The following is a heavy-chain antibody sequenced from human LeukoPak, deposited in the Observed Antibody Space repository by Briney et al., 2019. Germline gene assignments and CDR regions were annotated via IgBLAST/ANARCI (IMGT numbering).Heavy chain of an antibody. CDR2: IYSGGST. Sequence: GGFLRLSCAASGVKLSRIYMGWVRQAPGKGPEWVSAIYSGGSTFYTDSVNGRFTIIRDTLKNTLHLQMNRLRVEDTATYYCARGGAGATLGCFDIWGHGTLVTVSS. CDR1: GVKLSRIY. D-gene: IGHD1-26*01. CDR3: ARGGAGATLGCFDI. J-gene: IGHJ3*02. V-gene: IGHV3-53*01.